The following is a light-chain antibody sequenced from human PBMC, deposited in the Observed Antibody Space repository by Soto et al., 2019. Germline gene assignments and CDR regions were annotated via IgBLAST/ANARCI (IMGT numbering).Light chain of an antibody. J-gene: IGLJ2*01. CDR1: SSDVGGYNY. CDR3: SSYTSSFTLVV. CDR2: DVT. V-gene: IGLV2-14*01. Sequence: QSALTQPASVSGSPGQSITISCTGTSSDVGGYNYVSWYQQHPGEAPKLIIYDVTNRPSGVSNRFSGSKSGNTASLTISGRQAEDEADYYCSSYTSSFTLVVFGGGTKLTDL.